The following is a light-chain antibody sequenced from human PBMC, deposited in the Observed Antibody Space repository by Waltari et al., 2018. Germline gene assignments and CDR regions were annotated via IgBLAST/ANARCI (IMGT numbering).Light chain of an antibody. V-gene: IGKV4-1*01. J-gene: IGKJ1*01. CDR2: WAY. CDR3: QQFYSTPWT. CDR1: QSLLYSSVNKNC. Sequence: DIVLTQSPDSLAVSLGERATINCKSSQSLLYSSVNKNCLAWYQQKAGQPPKLLIYWAYTREPGVPDQFSGSGSGTDFTLTISSLQAEDVAVYYCQQFYSTPWTFGQGTKVEVK.